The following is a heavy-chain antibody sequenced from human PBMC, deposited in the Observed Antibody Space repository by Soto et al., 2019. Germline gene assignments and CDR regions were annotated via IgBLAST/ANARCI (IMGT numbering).Heavy chain of an antibody. CDR3: VRGWETVGTTTPFAY. CDR1: GGTFSTYA. D-gene: IGHD1-26*01. CDR2: VIPMFATP. Sequence: QVQLVQSGAEVKKTGSSVRVSCKASGGTFSTYAINWVRQAPGQGLEWMGGVIPMFATPNYAQRFQGRVTITADKSTTTAYREMRSLRSEDTAVYFCVRGWETVGTTTPFAYWGQGTLVTVSS. V-gene: IGHV1-69*06. J-gene: IGHJ4*02.